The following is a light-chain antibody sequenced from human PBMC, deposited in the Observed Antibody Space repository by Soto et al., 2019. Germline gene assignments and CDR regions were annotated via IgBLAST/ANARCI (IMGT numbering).Light chain of an antibody. V-gene: IGKV3-15*01. J-gene: IGKJ1*01. CDR1: QSIGDT. Sequence: EILMTQSPATLAVSPGERATLSCGASQSIGDTLAWYQQKPGQAPRLLIHGASSRVTGFPARFSGSGSGTDFTLTISSLQSDDFEVYYCQQYDNWPWTFGQGTKVDIK. CDR2: GAS. CDR3: QQYDNWPWT.